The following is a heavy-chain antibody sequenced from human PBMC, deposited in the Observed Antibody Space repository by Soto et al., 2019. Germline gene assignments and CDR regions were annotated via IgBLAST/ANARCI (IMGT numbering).Heavy chain of an antibody. CDR3: ARDHAPGRAGPNARPFDY. D-gene: IGHD6-13*01. V-gene: IGHV1-2*02. CDR2: INPNSGGT. CDR1: GYTFTGYY. J-gene: IGHJ4*02. Sequence: ASVKVSCKASGYTFTGYYMHWVRQAPGQGLEWMGWINPNSGGTNYAQKFQGRVTMTRDTSISTAYMELSRLRSDDTAVYYCARDHAPGRAGPNARPFDYWGQGTLVTVSS.